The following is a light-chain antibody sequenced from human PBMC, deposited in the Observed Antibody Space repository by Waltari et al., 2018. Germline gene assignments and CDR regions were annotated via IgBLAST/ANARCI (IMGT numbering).Light chain of an antibody. V-gene: IGKV3D-15*01. CDR3: QQYHLWPLT. J-gene: IGKJ4*01. Sequence: EIVMTQSPVTLSVSPGERATLSCRASQTVSNNLAWYQQKPGQTPRLLIYGATRATGIPARLSGSGSGAEFTLTISGLQSEDFAVYYCQQYHLWPLTFGGGTKVEIK. CDR1: QTVSNN. CDR2: GA.